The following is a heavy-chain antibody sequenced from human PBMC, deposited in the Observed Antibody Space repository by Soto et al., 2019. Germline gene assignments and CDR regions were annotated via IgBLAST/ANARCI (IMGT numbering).Heavy chain of an antibody. J-gene: IGHJ3*02. CDR1: GFTFSSHW. CDR2: IYSGGST. Sequence: PGGSLRLSCAASGFTFSSHWMHWVRQAPGKGLEWVSVIYSGGSTYYADSVKGRFTIPRDNSKNTLYLQMNSLRAEDTAVYYCASRKTIGPYDFWSGYYPIWGQGTMVTVPS. D-gene: IGHD3-3*01. CDR3: ASRKTIGPYDFWSGYYPI. V-gene: IGHV3-66*01.